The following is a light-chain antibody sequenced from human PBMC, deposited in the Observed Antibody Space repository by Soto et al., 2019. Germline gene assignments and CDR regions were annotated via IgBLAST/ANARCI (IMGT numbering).Light chain of an antibody. CDR3: QQVESYPST. J-gene: IGKJ4*01. CDR2: AAS. V-gene: IGKV1-16*01. CDR1: QGISNY. Sequence: TQSASSVSGSAGDRAVIAWRASQGISNYLDWYQQKKGKAPKILIYAASSLQSGVPSRLSGSGFGTDLTLTITSMQPEDFETYYCQQVESYPSTFGGGTKLDIK.